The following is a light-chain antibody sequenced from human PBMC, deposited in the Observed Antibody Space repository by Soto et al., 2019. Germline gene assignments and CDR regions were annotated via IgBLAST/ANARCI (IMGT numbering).Light chain of an antibody. CDR2: DAS. CDR1: QNINNY. CDR3: QQYENLPT. Sequence: DLQMTQSPSSLSASVGDRVTITCQASQNINNYLNWYQQKPGRAPNLLIYDASNLEAGVPSRFRGSGSGTDFPFTISRLQPEDTATYYCQQYENLPTFGQGTRLEIK. V-gene: IGKV1-33*01. J-gene: IGKJ5*01.